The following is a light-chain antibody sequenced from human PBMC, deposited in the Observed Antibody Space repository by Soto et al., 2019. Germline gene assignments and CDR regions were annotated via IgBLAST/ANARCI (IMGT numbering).Light chain of an antibody. CDR2: DDR. V-gene: IGLV3-21*02. CDR1: NIGTKS. Sequence: SYELTQPPSVSVAPGQTARITCGGNNIGTKSVHWYQQKPGQAPVLVVYDDRDRPSGIPERFSGSNSGNTATLTISRVEAGDEADYSCQVWDSYSDHVDVTFGGGTKLTVL. CDR3: QVWDSYSDHVDVT. J-gene: IGLJ2*01.